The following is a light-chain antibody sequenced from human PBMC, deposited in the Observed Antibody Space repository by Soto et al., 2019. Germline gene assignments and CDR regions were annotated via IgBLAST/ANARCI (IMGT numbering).Light chain of an antibody. V-gene: IGKV3-15*01. CDR1: QSVSSN. CDR3: QQYKNGWT. CDR2: GAS. J-gene: IGKJ1*01. Sequence: EIVMTQSPATLSVSPGERATLSCRASQSVSSNLAWYQQKPGQAPRLLIYGASTRATGIPAKFSGGGSGTEFPLTVSSLQSEDFAIYYCQQYKNGWTFGQGTKVEFK.